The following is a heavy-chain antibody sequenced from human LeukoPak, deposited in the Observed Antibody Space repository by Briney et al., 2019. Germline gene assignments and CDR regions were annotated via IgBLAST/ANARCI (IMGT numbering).Heavy chain of an antibody. D-gene: IGHD3-10*01. Sequence: ASVKVSCKASGYTFTGYYIHWVRQAPGQGLEWMGWINPNSGGTNYVQKFQGRVTMTRDTSISTAYMELSRLGSDDTAVYYCARDPLYGSGSYFFDFWGQGTLVTVSS. CDR3: ARDPLYGSGSYFFDF. CDR2: INPNSGGT. V-gene: IGHV1-2*02. CDR1: GYTFTGYY. J-gene: IGHJ4*02.